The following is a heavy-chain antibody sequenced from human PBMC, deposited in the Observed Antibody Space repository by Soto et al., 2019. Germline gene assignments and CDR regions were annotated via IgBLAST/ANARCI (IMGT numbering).Heavy chain of an antibody. J-gene: IGHJ4*02. CDR3: SREAKDSRCFEY. D-gene: IGHD3-22*01. CDR2: IYDSGAA. Sequence: QVQLQESGPGLVKPSQTLSLTCTVSGGSVSSGGYYWSWIRQHPGKGLEWIGYIYDSGAAHYNPSLKRRTTISADTSKNQFSLNMNSLTAADTAVYYCSREAKDSRCFEYWGQGTMVTVSS. V-gene: IGHV4-31*03. CDR1: GGSVSSGGYY.